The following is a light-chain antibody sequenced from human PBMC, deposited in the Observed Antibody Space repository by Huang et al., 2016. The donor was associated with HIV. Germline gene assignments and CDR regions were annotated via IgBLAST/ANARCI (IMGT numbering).Light chain of an antibody. CDR1: QCLGRF. CDR2: GAS. CDR3: QQRGSWPRT. J-gene: IGKJ2*01. V-gene: IGKV3-11*01. Sequence: EIVLTQSPATLSLSPGERATLSCRASQCLGRFLAWYQQKPGQAPRLLIFGASDRASGIPARFAGSGSGTDFTLTINNLEPEDFAVYYCQQRGSWPRTFGQGTKLDIK.